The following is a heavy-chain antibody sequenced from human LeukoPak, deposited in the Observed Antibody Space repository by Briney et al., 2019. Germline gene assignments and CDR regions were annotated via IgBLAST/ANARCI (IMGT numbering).Heavy chain of an antibody. D-gene: IGHD1-26*01. J-gene: IGHJ4*02. Sequence: ASVKVSCKASGYTFTSYGISWVRQAPGQGLEWMGWISAYNGNTNYAQKLQGRVTMTTDTSTSTAYMELRSLRSDDTAVYYCAKDPIYYYGAERYFDYWGQGTLVTVSS. CDR1: GYTFTSYG. CDR3: AKDPIYYYGAERYFDY. V-gene: IGHV1-18*01. CDR2: ISAYNGNT.